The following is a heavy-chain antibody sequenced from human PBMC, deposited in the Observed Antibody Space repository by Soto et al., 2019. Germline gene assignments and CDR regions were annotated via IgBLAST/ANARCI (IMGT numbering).Heavy chain of an antibody. D-gene: IGHD3-10*01. V-gene: IGHV1-69*02. Sequence: QVQLVQSGAEVKKPGSSVKVSCKASGGTFSSYSISWVRQAPGQGLEWMGRIIPILGIANYAQKFQGRVTIAGDKSTSTAYMELSSLRSEDTAVYYCASSSRVLLDYWGQGTLVTVSS. CDR3: ASSSRVLLDY. J-gene: IGHJ4*02. CDR1: GGTFSSYS. CDR2: IIPILGIA.